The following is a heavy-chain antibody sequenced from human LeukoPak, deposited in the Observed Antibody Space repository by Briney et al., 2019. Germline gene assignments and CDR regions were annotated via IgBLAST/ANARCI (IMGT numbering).Heavy chain of an antibody. CDR3: ARDYADYVGYFFFDY. Sequence: GGSLRLSCAASGFPFSTYSMTWVRQAPGKGMEWVSAISGRGDRTYYAESVKGRFTISRDNSKNTVSLQMNSLRAEDTAVYHCARDYADYVGYFFFDYWGQGTLVTVSS. V-gene: IGHV3-23*01. CDR1: GFPFSTYS. J-gene: IGHJ4*02. CDR2: ISGRGDRT. D-gene: IGHD4-17*01.